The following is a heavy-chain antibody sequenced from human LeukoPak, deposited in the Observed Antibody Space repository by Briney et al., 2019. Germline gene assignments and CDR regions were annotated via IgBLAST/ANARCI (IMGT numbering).Heavy chain of an antibody. CDR2: IKSDGSST. V-gene: IGHV3-74*01. CDR3: SGRLFD. CDR1: GFTFSTYW. D-gene: IGHD6-25*01. Sequence: PGGSLRLSCAASGFTFSTYWMHWVRQAPGKGLVGVSCIKSDGSSTIYADSVKGRFTISRDNAKSTLYLRMNSLRAEDTAVYYCSGRLFDWGQGTLVTVSS. J-gene: IGHJ4*02.